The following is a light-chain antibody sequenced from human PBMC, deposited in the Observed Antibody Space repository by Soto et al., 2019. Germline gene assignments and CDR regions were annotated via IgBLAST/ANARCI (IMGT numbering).Light chain of an antibody. CDR1: SGYSNYK. V-gene: IGLV9-49*01. J-gene: IGLJ3*02. CDR2: VGTGGIVG. CDR3: GADHGSGSNFVWV. Sequence: QAVVTQPPSASASLGASVTLTCTLSSGYSNYKVDWYQQRPGKGPRFVMRVGTGGIVGSKGDGIPDRFSVLGSGLNRYLTIKNIQEEDESDYHYGADHGSGSNFVWVFGGGTKLTVL.